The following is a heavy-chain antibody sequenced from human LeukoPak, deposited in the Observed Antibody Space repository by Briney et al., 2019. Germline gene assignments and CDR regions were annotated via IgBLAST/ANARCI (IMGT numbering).Heavy chain of an antibody. CDR3: ASGIVATTLLGY. V-gene: IGHV1-18*01. CDR1: GYTFTSYG. Sequence: ASVKVSCKASGYTFTSYGIIWVRQAPGQGLEWMGWISAYNGNTNYAQKLQGRVTMTTDTSTSTAYMELRSLRSDDTAVYYCASGIVATTLLGYWGQGTLVTVSS. CDR2: ISAYNGNT. D-gene: IGHD5-12*01. J-gene: IGHJ4*02.